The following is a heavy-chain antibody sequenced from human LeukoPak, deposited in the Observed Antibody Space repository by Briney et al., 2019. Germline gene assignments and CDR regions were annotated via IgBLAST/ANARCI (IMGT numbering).Heavy chain of an antibody. V-gene: IGHV4-59*01. J-gene: IGHJ6*03. D-gene: IGHD3-10*01. CDR2: IYYSGST. CDR3: ARTTMVRGTYYMDV. Sequence: MPSETLSLTCTVSGGSISSYYWSWIRQPPGKGLEWIGYIYYSGSTNYNPSLKSRVTISVDTSKNQFSLKLSSVTAADTAVYYCARTTMVRGTYYMDVWGKGTTVTISS. CDR1: GGSISSYY.